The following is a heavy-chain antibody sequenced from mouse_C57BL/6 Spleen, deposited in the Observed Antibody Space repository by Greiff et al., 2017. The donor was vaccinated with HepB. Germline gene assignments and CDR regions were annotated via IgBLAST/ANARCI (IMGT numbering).Heavy chain of an antibody. J-gene: IGHJ4*01. Sequence: EVQLQESGPGLVKPSQSLSLTCSVSGYSITSGYYWNWIRQTPGNQMEWMGYISYDGSNNYNPSLKNRISITRDTSKNQFFLKLNSVTTEDTATYYCASIYYDYDGYAMDYWGQGTSVTVSS. V-gene: IGHV3-6*01. CDR2: ISYDGSN. D-gene: IGHD2-4*01. CDR1: GYSITSGYY. CDR3: ASIYYDYDGYAMDY.